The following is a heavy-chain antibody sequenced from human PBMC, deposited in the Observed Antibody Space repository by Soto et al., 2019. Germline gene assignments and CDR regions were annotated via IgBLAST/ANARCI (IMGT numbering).Heavy chain of an antibody. CDR3: AAAVARMVY. Sequence: QEQLQESGPGLVKPSGTLSLTCAVSGVSIGSHDWWTWVRQPPGKGLEWIGECHQSGNTNHNSSRGGPVTISPDKSKNHFSLRRSSVAVAAAAVYSCAAAVARMVYWGQGTLVTVSS. D-gene: IGHD6-25*01. CDR2: CHQSGNT. J-gene: IGHJ4*02. V-gene: IGHV4-4*02. CDR1: GVSIGSHDW.